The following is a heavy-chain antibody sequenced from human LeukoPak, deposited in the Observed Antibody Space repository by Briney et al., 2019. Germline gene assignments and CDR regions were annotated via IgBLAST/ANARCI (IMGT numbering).Heavy chain of an antibody. Sequence: SVKVSCNASGGTFSSYAISWVRQAPGQGLEWMGRIIPIFGTANYAQKFQGRVTITADKSTSTAYMELSSLRSEDTAVYYCASSTAGRYYDSSGYYYRGDYWGQGTLVTVSS. D-gene: IGHD3-22*01. CDR3: ASSTAGRYYDSSGYYYRGDY. V-gene: IGHV1-69*06. J-gene: IGHJ4*02. CDR2: IIPIFGTA. CDR1: GGTFSSYA.